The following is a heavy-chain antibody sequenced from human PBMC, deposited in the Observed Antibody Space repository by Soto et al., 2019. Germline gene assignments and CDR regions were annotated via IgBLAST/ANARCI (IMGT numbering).Heavy chain of an antibody. CDR1: GFTFSSYW. Sequence: GGSLRLSCAASGFTFSSYWMHWVRQAPGKGLVWVSRINSDGSSTSYADSVKGRFTISRDNAKNTLYLQMNSLRAEDTAVYYCARDQTRSIAAAGTGNYYYYYGMDVWGQGTTVTVSS. D-gene: IGHD6-13*01. CDR2: INSDGSST. V-gene: IGHV3-74*01. CDR3: ARDQTRSIAAAGTGNYYYYYGMDV. J-gene: IGHJ6*02.